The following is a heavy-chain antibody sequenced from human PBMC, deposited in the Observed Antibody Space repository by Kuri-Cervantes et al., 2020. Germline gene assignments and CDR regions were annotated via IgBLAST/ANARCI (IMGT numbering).Heavy chain of an antibody. CDR3: ARDGGSSWYVDAFDI. CDR1: GVSLTSSNW. D-gene: IGHD6-13*01. J-gene: IGHJ3*02. CDR2: IYHSGST. Sequence: SETLSLTCAVSGVSLTSSNWWSWVRQPPGKGLEWIGEIYHSGSTNYNPPLKSRVTISVDKSKNQFSLKLSSVTAADTAVYYCARDGGSSWYVDAFDIWGQGTMVTVSS. V-gene: IGHV4-4*02.